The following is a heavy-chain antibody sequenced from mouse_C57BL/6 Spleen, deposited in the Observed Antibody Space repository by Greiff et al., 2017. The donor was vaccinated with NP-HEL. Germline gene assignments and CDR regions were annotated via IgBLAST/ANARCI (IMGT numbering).Heavy chain of an antibody. CDR1: GYTFTDYY. Sequence: VQLQQSGPELVKPGASVKISCKASGYTFTDYYMNWVKQSHGKSLEWIGDINPNNGGTSYNQKFKGKATLTVDKSSSTAYMELRSLTSEDSAVYYCATTRQLRPFAYWGQGTLVTVSA. J-gene: IGHJ3*01. D-gene: IGHD3-2*02. CDR3: ATTRQLRPFAY. CDR2: INPNNGGT. V-gene: IGHV1-26*01.